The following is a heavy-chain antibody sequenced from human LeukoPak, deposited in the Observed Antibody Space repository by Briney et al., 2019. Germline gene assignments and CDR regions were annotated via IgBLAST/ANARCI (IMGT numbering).Heavy chain of an antibody. CDR3: ARDITIRMVPFDY. Sequence: AGSLRLSCAASGLSFSSYSTNWVRPVPGKGLEWVSSISSRSSYIYYADTVKGRFTISRDNAKNSLYLQMNSLRAEDTAVYYCARDITIRMVPFDYWGQGTLVTVSS. V-gene: IGHV3-21*01. D-gene: IGHD1-20*01. CDR1: GLSFSSYS. J-gene: IGHJ4*02. CDR2: ISSRSSYI.